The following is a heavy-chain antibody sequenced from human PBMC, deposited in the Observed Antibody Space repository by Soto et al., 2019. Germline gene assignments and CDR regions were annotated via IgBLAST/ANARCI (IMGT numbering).Heavy chain of an antibody. CDR1: GGSVSSGGYY. CDR2: MFHSGAK. Sequence: QVQLRESGPGLVKPSETLSLTCSVSGGSVSSGGYYWGWIRQTPGKGLEWIASMFHSGAKYYNPSLKHRVTISVDTSKNEFFLKLSSSTALDTAIYYCARRGGRAAATNWFDPWGQGILVTVSS. V-gene: IGHV4-39*01. D-gene: IGHD6-13*01. J-gene: IGHJ5*02. CDR3: ARRGGRAAATNWFDP.